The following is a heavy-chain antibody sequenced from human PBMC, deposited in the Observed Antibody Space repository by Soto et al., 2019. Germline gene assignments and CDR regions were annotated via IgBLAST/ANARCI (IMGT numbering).Heavy chain of an antibody. CDR3: ASVVVPAAIPYYYGMDV. V-gene: IGHV4-30-4*01. CDR2: IYYSGST. Sequence: PSETLSLTCTVSGGSISSGDYYWSWIRQPPGKGLEWIGYIYYSGSTYYNSSLKSRVTISVDTSKNQFSLKLSSVTAADTAVYYCASVVVPAAIPYYYGMDVWGQGTTVTVSS. J-gene: IGHJ6*02. D-gene: IGHD2-2*01. CDR1: GGSISSGDYY.